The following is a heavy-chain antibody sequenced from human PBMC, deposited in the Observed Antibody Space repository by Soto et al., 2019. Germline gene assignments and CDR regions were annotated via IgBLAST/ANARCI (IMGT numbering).Heavy chain of an antibody. CDR1: GFTFSSYD. V-gene: IGHV3-13*01. CDR3: ARASSRAIASDAFDI. Sequence: GGSLRLSCAASGFTFSSYDMHWVRQATGKGLEWVSAIGTAGDTYYPGSVKGRFTISRENAKNSLYLQMNSLRAGDTAVYYCARASSRAIASDAFDIWGQGTMVTVSS. J-gene: IGHJ3*02. CDR2: IGTAGDT.